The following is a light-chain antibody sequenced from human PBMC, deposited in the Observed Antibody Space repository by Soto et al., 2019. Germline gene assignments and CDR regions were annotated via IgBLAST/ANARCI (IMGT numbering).Light chain of an antibody. J-gene: IGLJ1*01. CDR2: DVG. Sequence: QSALTQPRSVSGSPGQSVTISCTGTSSDVGAFNYVSWYQQYPGKAPKLMIYDVGDRPSGVSNRFSGSKSGNTASLTISGLQAEDEADYYCSSYTAYTTYVFGTGTKLTVL. CDR3: SSYTAYTTYV. V-gene: IGLV2-14*01. CDR1: SSDVGAFNY.